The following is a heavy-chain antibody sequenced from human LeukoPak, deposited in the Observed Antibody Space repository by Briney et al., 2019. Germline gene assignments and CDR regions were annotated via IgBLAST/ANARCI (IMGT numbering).Heavy chain of an antibody. J-gene: IGHJ4*02. CDR1: GYTLTELS. CDR3: ATLGEFQYYFDY. D-gene: IGHD3-16*01. Sequence: ASVKVSCKVSGYTLTELSTHWVRQAPGKGLEWMGGFDPEDGETIYAQKFQGRVTMTEDTSTDTAYMELSSLRSEDTVVYYCATLGEFQYYFDYGGQGTLVTVSS. V-gene: IGHV1-24*01. CDR2: FDPEDGET.